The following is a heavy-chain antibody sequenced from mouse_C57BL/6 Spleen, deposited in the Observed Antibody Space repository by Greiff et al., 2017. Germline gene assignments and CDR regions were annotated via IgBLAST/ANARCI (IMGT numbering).Heavy chain of an antibody. Sequence: VQLQQPGAELVRPGSSVKLSCKASGYTFTSYWMHWVKQRPIQGLEWIGNIEPSDSEPHYNQKIKDKDTLTVDNSSSTACMHRSSLASEDSAVYYCAIEGYYSVSSYDSRDYWGQGTSGTVSS. CDR3: AIEGYYSVSSYDSRDY. CDR1: GYTFTSYW. CDR2: IEPSDSEP. D-gene: IGHD1-1*01. V-gene: IGHV1-52*01. J-gene: IGHJ4*01.